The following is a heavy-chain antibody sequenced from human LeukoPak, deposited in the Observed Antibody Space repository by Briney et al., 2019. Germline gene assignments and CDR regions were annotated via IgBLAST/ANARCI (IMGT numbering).Heavy chain of an antibody. Sequence: GGSLRPSCAASGFTFRNHGMHWVRQAPGKGLEWVSAIWYDGSNKYYAEFAKGRFTISRDNSKVMLFLQMNSLRVEDTAVYYCAGWGDPKKFDYWGQGTLVTVSS. J-gene: IGHJ4*02. V-gene: IGHV3-33*02. CDR3: AGWGDPKKFDY. D-gene: IGHD3-16*01. CDR2: IWYDGSNK. CDR1: GFTFRNHG.